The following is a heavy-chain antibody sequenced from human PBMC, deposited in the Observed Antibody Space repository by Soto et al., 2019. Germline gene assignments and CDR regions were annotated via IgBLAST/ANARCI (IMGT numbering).Heavy chain of an antibody. CDR1: GDSVSSNSAA. J-gene: IGHJ5*02. Sequence: SQTLSLTCAISGDSVSSNSAAWNWIRQSPSRGLEWLGRTYYRSKWYNDYAVSVKSRITINPDTSKNQFSLQLNSVTPEDTAVYYCARDIPRPGIAVAGTWFDPWGQGTLVTVSS. CDR3: ARDIPRPGIAVAGTWFDP. V-gene: IGHV6-1*01. D-gene: IGHD6-19*01. CDR2: TYYRSKWYN.